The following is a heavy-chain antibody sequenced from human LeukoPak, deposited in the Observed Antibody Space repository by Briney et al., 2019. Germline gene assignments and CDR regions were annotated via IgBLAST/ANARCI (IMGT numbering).Heavy chain of an antibody. V-gene: IGHV1-3*01. CDR3: AREVRYSSGWYLNYDY. CDR1: GYTFTSYA. CDR2: INAGNGKT. D-gene: IGHD6-19*01. Sequence: ASVKVSCKASGYTFTSYAMHWVRQAPGQRLEWMGWINAGNGKTEYSQKFQGRVTITRDTSVSTAYVELSTLRSEDTAVYYCAREVRYSSGWYLNYDYWGQGTLVTVSS. J-gene: IGHJ4*02.